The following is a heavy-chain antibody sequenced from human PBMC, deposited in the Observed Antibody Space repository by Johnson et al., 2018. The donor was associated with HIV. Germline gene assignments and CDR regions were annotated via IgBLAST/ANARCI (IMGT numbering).Heavy chain of an antibody. J-gene: IGHJ3*02. D-gene: IGHD3-22*01. CDR3: AKAREYDSTGHDAFDI. V-gene: IGHV3-11*04. Sequence: YYITWIRQAPGKGLEWISYISSSGSTIYYADSVKGRFTSSRDNSKNTLYLQMNSLRAEDTAVYYCAKAREYDSTGHDAFDIWGQGTMVTVSS. CDR2: ISSSGSTI. CDR1: YY.